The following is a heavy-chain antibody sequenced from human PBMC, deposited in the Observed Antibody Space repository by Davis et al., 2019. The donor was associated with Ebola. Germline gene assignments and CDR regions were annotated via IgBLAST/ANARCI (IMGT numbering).Heavy chain of an antibody. CDR3: STDALYSGSYFDY. Sequence: PGGSLRLSCAASGFTFSSYSMNWIRQAPGKGLEWVGRIKSKGDSGATDYAAPVKGRFTISRDDSKNMVYLQMNDLKTEDTAMYYCSTDALYSGSYFDYWGQGTLVTVSS. D-gene: IGHD1-26*01. V-gene: IGHV3-15*07. CDR1: GFTFSSYS. J-gene: IGHJ4*02. CDR2: IKSKGDSGAT.